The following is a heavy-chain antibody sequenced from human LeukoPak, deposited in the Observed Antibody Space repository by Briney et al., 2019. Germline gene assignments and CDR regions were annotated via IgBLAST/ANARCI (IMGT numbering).Heavy chain of an antibody. CDR1: GGSIRSSYYY. Sequence: PSETLSLTCTVSGGSIRSSYYYWGWIRQPPGKGLEWIGYIYYSGSTYYNPSLKSRVTISVDTSRNQFSLKLSSVTAADTAVYYCARVGVYYYDSSGYYFDYWGQGTLVTVSS. CDR3: ARVGVYYYDSSGYYFDY. J-gene: IGHJ4*02. D-gene: IGHD3-22*01. V-gene: IGHV4-30-4*08. CDR2: IYYSGST.